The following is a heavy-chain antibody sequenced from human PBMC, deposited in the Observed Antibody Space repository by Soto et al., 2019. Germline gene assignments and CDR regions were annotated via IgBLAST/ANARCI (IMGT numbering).Heavy chain of an antibody. Sequence: QVQLVQSGAEVEKPGASVEVSCNASGYTFTTYYIHWVRHAPGQGLEWMGVINPGGVSTKYAQKFQDRVTMTSDTSTSTVYMDLSSLRSEDTAVYFCARGGNGDNVGYWYFDLWGRGTQVTVSP. CDR3: ARGGNGDNVGYWYFDL. D-gene: IGHD4-17*01. CDR1: GYTFTTYY. CDR2: INPGGVST. V-gene: IGHV1-46*01. J-gene: IGHJ2*01.